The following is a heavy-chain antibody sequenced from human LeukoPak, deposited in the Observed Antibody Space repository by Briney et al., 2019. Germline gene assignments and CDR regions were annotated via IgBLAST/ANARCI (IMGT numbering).Heavy chain of an antibody. D-gene: IGHD3-3*01. Sequence: PGGSLRLSCEASGFTFSIYDMYWVRQAPGKGLECVASISRNSGDYTLYAASVKGRFTISRDNSKNTLYLQINSLRAEDTAVYYCAREMVIYYDFWSAGIIGDQGTLVTVSS. J-gene: IGHJ4*02. V-gene: IGHV3-NL1*01. CDR1: GFTFSIYD. CDR2: ISRNSGDYT. CDR3: AREMVIYYDFWSAGII.